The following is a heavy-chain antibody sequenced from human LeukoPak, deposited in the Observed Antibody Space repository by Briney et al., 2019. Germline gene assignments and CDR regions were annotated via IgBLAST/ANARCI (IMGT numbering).Heavy chain of an antibody. V-gene: IGHV3-48*03. D-gene: IGHD4-23*01. CDR2: ISSSGSTI. CDR1: GFTFSTYW. J-gene: IGHJ4*02. Sequence: GGSLRLSCVASGFTFSTYWMHWVRQAPGKGPEWVSYISSSGSTIYYADSVKGRFTISRDNAKNSLFLQMNSLRAEDTAFYYCARGYAGTLFYWGQGTLVTVSS. CDR3: ARGYAGTLFY.